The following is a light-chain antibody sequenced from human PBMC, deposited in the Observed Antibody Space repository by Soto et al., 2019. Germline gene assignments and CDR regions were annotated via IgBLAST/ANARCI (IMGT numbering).Light chain of an antibody. Sequence: EIVLTQSPATLSLSPGDRATLSCRASQSVGSYLGWYQQRPGQAPRLLIYDASNRATGIPARFSGSGSGTDFTLTISSLEPEDFAFYYCQQRSDWPSTFGGGTKVEIK. CDR2: DAS. CDR1: QSVGSY. CDR3: QQRSDWPST. V-gene: IGKV3-11*01. J-gene: IGKJ4*01.